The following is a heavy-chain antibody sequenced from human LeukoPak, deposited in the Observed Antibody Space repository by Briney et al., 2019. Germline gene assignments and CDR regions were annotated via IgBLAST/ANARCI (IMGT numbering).Heavy chain of an antibody. V-gene: IGHV3-7*03. J-gene: IGHJ3*01. CDR2: IKQDGSEK. CDR3: ARRYFDL. Sequence: GGSLRLSCAASGFALSSHWMSWVRQAPGKGLEWVANIKQDGSEKYYVDSVKGRFAISRDNTKNSLYLHMNSLRAEDTAVYYCARRYFDLWGQGTMVTVSS. CDR1: GFALSSHW.